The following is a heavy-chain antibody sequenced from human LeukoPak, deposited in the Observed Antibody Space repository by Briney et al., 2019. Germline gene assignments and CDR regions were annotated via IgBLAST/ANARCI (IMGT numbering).Heavy chain of an antibody. CDR2: ISSSGSTI. Sequence: GGSLRLSCAASGFTFSSYEMNWVRQAPGKGLEWVSYISSSGSTIYYADSVKGRFTISRDNAKNSLYLQMNSLRAEDTAVYYCARVPAGDFWSGSNWFDPWGQGTLVTVSS. CDR3: ARVPAGDFWSGSNWFDP. J-gene: IGHJ5*02. CDR1: GFTFSSYE. D-gene: IGHD3-3*01. V-gene: IGHV3-48*03.